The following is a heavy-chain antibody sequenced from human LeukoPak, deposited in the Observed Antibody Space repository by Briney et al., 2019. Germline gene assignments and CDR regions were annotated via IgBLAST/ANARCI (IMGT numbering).Heavy chain of an antibody. D-gene: IGHD3-16*01. Sequence: SETLSLTCAVYGGSFSDYYWSWIRQSPGKGLEWIAEINHSGGSRYNPSLTSRVAISVDTSQNQLSLTLTSVTAADTAVYYCVRGVRSWGRKVLDYWGQGTLVTVSP. CDR1: GGSFSDYY. CDR2: INHSGGS. J-gene: IGHJ4*02. V-gene: IGHV4-34*01. CDR3: VRGVRSWGRKVLDY.